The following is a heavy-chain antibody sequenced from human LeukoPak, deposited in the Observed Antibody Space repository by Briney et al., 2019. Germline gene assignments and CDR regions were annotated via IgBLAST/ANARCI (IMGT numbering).Heavy chain of an antibody. V-gene: IGHV3-53*01. Sequence: GGSLRLSCAASGFAVSDNFVSWVRQAPGKGLAWVSIIYSGGNIFYADSVKGRFTISRDNSKNTLYLQMNSLRAEDTAVYYCARDLIAARLYPFDYWGQGTLVTVSS. D-gene: IGHD6-6*01. CDR1: GFAVSDNF. J-gene: IGHJ4*02. CDR3: ARDLIAARLYPFDY. CDR2: IYSGGNI.